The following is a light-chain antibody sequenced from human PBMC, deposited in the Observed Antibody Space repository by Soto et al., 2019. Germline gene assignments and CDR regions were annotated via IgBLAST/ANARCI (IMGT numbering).Light chain of an antibody. V-gene: IGKV1-12*01. CDR2: AAS. Sequence: DIQLTQSPSSLSASVGDRVTITCRASQRISSWLAWYQQKPGKAPKFLIYAASSLQSGVPSRFRGSGSGTDFTLTISSLKPEDFAIYYCQQANSFPLTFGGGTKVDIK. CDR3: QQANSFPLT. CDR1: QRISSW. J-gene: IGKJ4*01.